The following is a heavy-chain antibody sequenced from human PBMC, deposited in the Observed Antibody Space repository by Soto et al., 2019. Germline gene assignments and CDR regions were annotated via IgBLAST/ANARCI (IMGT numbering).Heavy chain of an antibody. Sequence: QVQLVESGGGVVQPGRSLRLSCAASGFTFSSYGMHWVRQAPGKGLEWVAVISYDGSNKYYADSVKGRFTISRDNSKNPLYLQMNSLRAEDTAVYYCAKDGESIFASWFDPWGQGTLVTVSS. CDR1: GFTFSSYG. CDR3: AKDGESIFASWFDP. J-gene: IGHJ5*02. CDR2: ISYDGSNK. D-gene: IGHD2-21*01. V-gene: IGHV3-30*18.